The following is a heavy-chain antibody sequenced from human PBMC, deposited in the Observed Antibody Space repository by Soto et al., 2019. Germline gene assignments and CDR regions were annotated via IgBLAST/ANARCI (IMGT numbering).Heavy chain of an antibody. CDR3: AKSTGVTQYYYDSRGYYPFDY. CDR2: ISGSGGST. Sequence: PGGSLRLSCAASGFTFSSYAMTWVRQAPGEGLEWVSTISGSGGSTYYADSVKGRFTISRNNSKNTLYLQMNSLRAEDTAVYYCAKSTGVTQYYYDSRGYYPFDYWGQGTLVTVSS. J-gene: IGHJ4*02. CDR1: GFTFSSYA. D-gene: IGHD3-22*01. V-gene: IGHV3-23*01.